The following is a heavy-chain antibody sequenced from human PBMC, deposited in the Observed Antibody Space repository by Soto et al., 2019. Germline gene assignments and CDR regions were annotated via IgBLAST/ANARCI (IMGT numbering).Heavy chain of an antibody. D-gene: IGHD3-16*02. CDR3: AKDRGIIVKAGDAFDV. J-gene: IGHJ3*01. Sequence: GGSLRLSCASSGFTLSMSAVNWVRHAPGKGLEWVSYISDSGDRTYYADSVKGRFTISRDRSKNTVSLQMDSLRAEDTAVYYCAKDRGIIVKAGDAFDVWGQGTKVTVSS. V-gene: IGHV3-23*01. CDR2: ISDSGDRT. CDR1: GFTLSMSA.